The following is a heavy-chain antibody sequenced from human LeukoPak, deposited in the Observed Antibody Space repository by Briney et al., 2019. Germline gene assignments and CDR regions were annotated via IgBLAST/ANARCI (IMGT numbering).Heavy chain of an antibody. CDR1: GFTFSNYA. Sequence: PGGSLRLSCAASGFTFSNYAMSWVRQAPGKGLEWVAHIKQDGSETYYVDSVKGRFTISRDNAKNSLYLQMNSLRAEDTAVYYCARGFYPDRTMIVVVVDYWGQGSLVTVSS. CDR2: IKQDGSET. D-gene: IGHD3-22*01. J-gene: IGHJ4*02. CDR3: ARGFYPDRTMIVVVVDY. V-gene: IGHV3-7*03.